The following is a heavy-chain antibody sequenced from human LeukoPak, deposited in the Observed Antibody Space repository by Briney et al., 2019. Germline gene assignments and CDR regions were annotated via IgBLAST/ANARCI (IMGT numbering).Heavy chain of an antibody. V-gene: IGHV3-20*04. CDR3: ARVSYYHDSSGYYLDAFDI. CDR1: GFTFDDYG. J-gene: IGHJ3*02. CDR2: INWNGGST. Sequence: GGSLRLSCAASGFTFDDYGMSWVRQAPGKGLEWVSGINWNGGSTGYADSVKGRFTISRDNAKNSLYLQMNSLRAEDTALYYCARVSYYHDSSGYYLDAFDIWGQGTMVTVSS. D-gene: IGHD3-22*01.